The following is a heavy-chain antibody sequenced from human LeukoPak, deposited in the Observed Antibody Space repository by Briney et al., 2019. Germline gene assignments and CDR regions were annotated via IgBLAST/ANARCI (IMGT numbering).Heavy chain of an antibody. D-gene: IGHD1-26*01. Sequence: LXLSXXXSGFTXXSYAMSWVRQAPGKGLEWVSAISGSGGSAYYADSVKGRFTISRDNSKNTLYLQMNSLRAEDTAVYYCAKQLPWEPDAFDIWGQGTMVTVSS. CDR3: AKQLPWEPDAFDI. V-gene: IGHV3-23*01. CDR1: GFTXXSYA. J-gene: IGHJ3*02. CDR2: ISGSGGSA.